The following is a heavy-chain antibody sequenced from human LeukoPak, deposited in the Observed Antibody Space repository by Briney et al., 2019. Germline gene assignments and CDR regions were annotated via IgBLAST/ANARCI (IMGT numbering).Heavy chain of an antibody. J-gene: IGHJ4*02. CDR1: GFTFSSYG. CDR3: AREPAPAMVRGVTDY. V-gene: IGHV3-30*03. D-gene: IGHD3-10*01. CDR2: ISYDGSNK. Sequence: GGSLRLSCAASGFTFSSYGMHWVRQAPGKGLEWVAFISYDGSNKYYADSVKGRFTISRDNAKNSLYLQMNSLRAEDTAVYYCAREPAPAMVRGVTDYWGQGTLVTVSS.